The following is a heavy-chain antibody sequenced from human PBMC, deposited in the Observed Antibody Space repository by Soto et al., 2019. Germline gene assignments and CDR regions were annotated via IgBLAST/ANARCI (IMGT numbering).Heavy chain of an antibody. CDR1: GYTFTSYG. J-gene: IGHJ3*02. V-gene: IGHV1-18*01. Sequence: GASVKVSCKSSGYTFTSYGISWVRQAPGQGLEWMGWISAYNGNTNYAQKLQGRVTMTTDTSTSTAYMELRSLRSDDTAVYYCARDLSYSSGWTNDFDIXGQETMVTVSS. CDR3: ARDLSYSSGWTNDFDI. CDR2: ISAYNGNT. D-gene: IGHD6-19*01.